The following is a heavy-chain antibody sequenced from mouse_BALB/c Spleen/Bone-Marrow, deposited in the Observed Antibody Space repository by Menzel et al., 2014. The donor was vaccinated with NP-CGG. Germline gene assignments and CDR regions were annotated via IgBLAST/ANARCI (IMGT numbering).Heavy chain of an antibody. Sequence: VQLVESGPGLVAPSQSLSITCTVSGFSLTSYGVHWVRQPPGKGLEWLGVIWAGGSTNYNSALMSRLSISKDNSKSQVFLKMNSLQTDDTAMYYCARGLLRYFAVDYWGQGTSVTVSS. CDR1: GFSLTSYG. CDR3: ARGLLRYFAVDY. V-gene: IGHV2-9*02. D-gene: IGHD1-1*01. J-gene: IGHJ4*01. CDR2: IWAGGST.